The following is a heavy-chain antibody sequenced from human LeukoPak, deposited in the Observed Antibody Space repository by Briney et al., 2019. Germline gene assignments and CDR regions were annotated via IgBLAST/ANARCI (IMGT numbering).Heavy chain of an antibody. CDR3: AKRPSDYGDYVSYFDY. V-gene: IGHV3-30*18. CDR1: GFSFISYG. D-gene: IGHD4-17*01. J-gene: IGHJ4*02. Sequence: GGSLRLSCAASGFSFISYGMHWVRQAPGRGLEWVGVISDDGRSKDYADSVKGRFTISRDNSKEILYLQMNSLRDEDTAVYYCAKRPSDYGDYVSYFDYWGQGTLVTVSS. CDR2: ISDDGRSK.